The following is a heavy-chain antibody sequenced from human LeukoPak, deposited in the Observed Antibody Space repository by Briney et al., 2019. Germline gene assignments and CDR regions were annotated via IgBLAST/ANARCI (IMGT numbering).Heavy chain of an antibody. J-gene: IGHJ6*02. CDR2: IYYSGST. CDR1: GGSISSSSYY. D-gene: IGHD5-12*01. Sequence: PSETLSLTCTVSGGSISSSSYYWGWIRQPPGKGLEWIGSIYYSGSTYYNPSLKSRVTISVDTSKNQFSLKLNSVTAADTAVYYCARQAPPPEATELPIYYYGMDVWGQGTAVTVSS. CDR3: ARQAPPPEATELPIYYYGMDV. V-gene: IGHV4-39*01.